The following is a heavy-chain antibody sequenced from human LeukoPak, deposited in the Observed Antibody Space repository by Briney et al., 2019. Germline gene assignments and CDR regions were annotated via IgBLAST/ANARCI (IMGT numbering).Heavy chain of an antibody. CDR1: GYTFTSYD. CDR3: ASFGWEGTFDI. J-gene: IGHJ3*02. D-gene: IGHD1-26*01. CDR2: MNPNSGNT. Sequence: ASVKVSCKASGYTFTSYDINWVRQATGQGLEWMGWMNPNSGNTGYAQKFQGRVTITRNTSINTAYMELSRPISDDTAVYYCASFGWEGTFDIWGQGTMVTVSS. V-gene: IGHV1-8*03.